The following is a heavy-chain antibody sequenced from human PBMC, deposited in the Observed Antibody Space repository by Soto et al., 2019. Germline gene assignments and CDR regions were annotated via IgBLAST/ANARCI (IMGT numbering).Heavy chain of an antibody. CDR2: ISGSGAST. D-gene: IGHD6-19*01. V-gene: IGHV3-23*01. CDR1: GFTFDRYA. J-gene: IGHJ6*04. Sequence: PGGSLRLSCAASGFTFDRYAMTWVRQAPGKGLEWVSGISGSGASTYYGDSVKGRFTISRDNSKNTLYLQMNRLRAEDTAVYHCAKARSVPLDYYYSYGMAVWGRGTTATFFS. CDR3: AKARSVPLDYYYSYGMAV.